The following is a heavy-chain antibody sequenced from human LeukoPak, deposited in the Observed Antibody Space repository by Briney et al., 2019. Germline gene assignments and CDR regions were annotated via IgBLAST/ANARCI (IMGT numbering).Heavy chain of an antibody. J-gene: IGHJ4*02. CDR3: VRDAVMSPEVLLTAWDYFDC. Sequence: PWGSLRLSCAASGFTFSSYEMNWVRQAPGKGLEWVSYISGSGRTIDYADSVKGRFTISRDNTKNSVYLQVNSLRAEDTAIYFCVRDAVMSPEVLLTAWDYFDCWGQGTLVTVSS. D-gene: IGHD2-21*01. V-gene: IGHV3-48*03. CDR1: GFTFSSYE. CDR2: ISGSGRTI.